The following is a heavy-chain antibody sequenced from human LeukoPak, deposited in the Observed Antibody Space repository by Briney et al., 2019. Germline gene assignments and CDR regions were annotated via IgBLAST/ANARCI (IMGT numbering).Heavy chain of an antibody. CDR2: IYYSGST. D-gene: IGHD3-16*02. J-gene: IGHJ3*02. V-gene: IGHV4-61*05. CDR3: ARCRDDYVWGSYRQSDAFDI. Sequence: SETLSLTCTVSGGSISSSSYYWGWIRQPPGKGLEWIGYIYYSGSTNYNPSLKSRVTISVDTSKNQFSLKLSSVTAADTAVYYCARCRDDYVWGSYRQSDAFDIWGQGTMVTVSS. CDR1: GGSISSSSYY.